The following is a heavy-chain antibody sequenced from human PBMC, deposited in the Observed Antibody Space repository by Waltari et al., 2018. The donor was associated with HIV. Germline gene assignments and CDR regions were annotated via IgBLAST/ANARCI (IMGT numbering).Heavy chain of an antibody. J-gene: IGHJ4*02. D-gene: IGHD6-19*01. V-gene: IGHV3-64D*06. Sequence: EVQPVESGGGLVQPGGSLRPSCSASGFTFSSYAMHWVRQAPGKGLEYVSAISSNGGSTYYADSVKGRFTISRDNSKNTLYLQMSSLRAEDTAVYYCVRPRFSGSGWYLDYWGQGTLVTVSS. CDR3: VRPRFSGSGWYLDY. CDR1: GFTFSSYA. CDR2: ISSNGGST.